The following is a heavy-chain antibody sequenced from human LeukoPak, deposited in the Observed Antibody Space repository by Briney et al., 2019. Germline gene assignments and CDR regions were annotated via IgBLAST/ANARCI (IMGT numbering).Heavy chain of an antibody. CDR3: ATPLDYYDSSGYHQGGD. J-gene: IGHJ4*02. CDR1: GFTFSSYG. D-gene: IGHD3-22*01. Sequence: GRSLRLSCAASGFTFSSYGMHWVRPAPGKGLEWVAVISYDGSNKYYADSVKGRFTISRDNSKNTLYLQMNSLRAEDTAVYFCATPLDYYDSSGYHQGGDWGQGTLVTVSS. V-gene: IGHV3-30*03. CDR2: ISYDGSNK.